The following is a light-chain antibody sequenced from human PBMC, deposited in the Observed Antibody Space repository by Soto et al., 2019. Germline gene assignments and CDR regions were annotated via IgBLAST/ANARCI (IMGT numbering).Light chain of an antibody. CDR3: QQYTHWPVWS. CDR1: QSISSN. J-gene: IGKJ1*01. CDR2: GPS. V-gene: IGKV3-15*01. Sequence: EIVLTQSPATLSVSPGERATLSCRASQSISSNLVWYQQKPGQAPRLLIYGPSTRATGVPARFSGSGSGTEFTLTIISLQSEDFAMYYCQQYTHWPVWSFGQGTKVEI.